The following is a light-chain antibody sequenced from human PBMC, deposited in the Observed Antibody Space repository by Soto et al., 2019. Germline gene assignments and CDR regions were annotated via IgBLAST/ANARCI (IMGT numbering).Light chain of an antibody. Sequence: QSVLTQPPSVSGAPGQRVTISCTGRSSNIGAGYDVHWYQQLPGTAPKLLIYGNSNRPSGVPDRFSGSKSGTSASLAITGLQAEDEADYYCQSYDSSLSGHVVFGGGTKVTVL. CDR2: GNS. CDR1: SSNIGAGYD. J-gene: IGLJ2*01. V-gene: IGLV1-40*01. CDR3: QSYDSSLSGHVV.